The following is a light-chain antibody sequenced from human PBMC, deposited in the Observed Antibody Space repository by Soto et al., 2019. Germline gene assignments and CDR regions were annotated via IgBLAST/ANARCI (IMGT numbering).Light chain of an antibody. CDR2: GAS. V-gene: IGKV3D-15*01. CDR3: QQYNNWPSWT. CDR1: QSVSSN. Sequence: IVLTQSPGTLSLSPGDRATLSCRASQSVSSNLAWYQQKPCQAPRLLIYGASTRATGIPARFSGSGSGTEFTLTISSLQSEDFAVYYCQQYNNWPSWTFGQGTKV. J-gene: IGKJ1*01.